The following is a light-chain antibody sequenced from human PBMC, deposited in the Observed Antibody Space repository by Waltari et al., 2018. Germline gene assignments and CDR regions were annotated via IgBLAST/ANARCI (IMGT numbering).Light chain of an antibody. CDR3: QTGGHGTWV. CDR2: VNSDGSH. J-gene: IGLJ3*02. V-gene: IGLV4-69*01. Sequence: QLVLTQSPSASASLGASVKLTCTLSSGHSSNVIAWLPQQPEKGPRFLMKVNSDGSHRKGDEIPDRFSGSSCGAERYLSISSLQSEDEADYVCQTGGHGTWVFGGGTKLTVL. CDR1: SGHSSNV.